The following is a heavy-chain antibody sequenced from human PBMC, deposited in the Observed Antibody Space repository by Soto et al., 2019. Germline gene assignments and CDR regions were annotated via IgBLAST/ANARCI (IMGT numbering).Heavy chain of an antibody. J-gene: IGHJ6*02. D-gene: IGHD1-7*01. CDR1: GYTFTSYD. Sequence: ASVKVSCKASGYTFTSYDINWVRQATGQGLEWMGWMNPNSGNTGYAQKFQGRVTMTRNTSISTAYMELSSLRSEDTAVYYCARALITGTPRRMYVWGQGTTVTVSS. V-gene: IGHV1-8*01. CDR3: ARALITGTPRRMYV. CDR2: MNPNSGNT.